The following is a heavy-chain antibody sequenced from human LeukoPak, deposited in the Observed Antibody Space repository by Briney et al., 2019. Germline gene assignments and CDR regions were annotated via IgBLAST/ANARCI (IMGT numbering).Heavy chain of an antibody. CDR2: INPNSGGT. CDR1: GYTFTGYY. J-gene: IGHJ5*02. CDR3: ASLAYLPHSGYDFGNWFDP. D-gene: IGHD5-12*01. Sequence: GASVKVSCKASGYTFTGYYMHWVRQAPGQGLEWMGWINPNSGGTNYAQKFQGRVTMTRDTSISTAYMELSRLRSDDTAVYYCASLAYLPHSGYDFGNWFDPWGQGTLVTVSS. V-gene: IGHV1-2*02.